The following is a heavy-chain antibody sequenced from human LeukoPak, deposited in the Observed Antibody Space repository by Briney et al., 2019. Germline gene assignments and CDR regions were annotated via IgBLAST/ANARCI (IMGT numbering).Heavy chain of an antibody. CDR1: RYTFTGYY. Sequence: ASVKVSCKASRYTFTGYYMHWVRQAPGQGLEWMGWINPNSGGTNYAQKFQGWVTMTRDTSISTAYMELSRLRSDDTAVYYCARESSGYDPVGEGNFDYWGQGTLVTVSS. V-gene: IGHV1-2*04. CDR3: ARESSGYDPVGEGNFDY. J-gene: IGHJ4*02. CDR2: INPNSGGT. D-gene: IGHD5-12*01.